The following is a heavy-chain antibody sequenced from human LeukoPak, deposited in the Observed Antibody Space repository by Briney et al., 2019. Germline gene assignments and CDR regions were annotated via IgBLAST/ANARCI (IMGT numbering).Heavy chain of an antibody. CDR2: INAGNGNT. CDR1: GYTFTSYA. Sequence: GASVKVSCKASGYTFTSYAMHWVRQAPGQRLEWMGWINAGNGNTKYSQKFQGRVTITRDTSASTAYMELSSLRSEDTAVYYCARDLGRKWGIAVADIWGEFDYWGQGTLVTVSS. CDR3: ARDLGRKWGIAVADIWGEFDY. J-gene: IGHJ4*02. V-gene: IGHV1-3*01. D-gene: IGHD6-19*01.